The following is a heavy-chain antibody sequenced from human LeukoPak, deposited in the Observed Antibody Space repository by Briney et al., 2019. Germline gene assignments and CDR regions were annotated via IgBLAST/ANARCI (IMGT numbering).Heavy chain of an antibody. D-gene: IGHD6-13*01. CDR1: GGSISSYY. CDR3: ARQIASAGTAGFDF. Sequence: SETLSLTCTVSGGSISSYYWSWIRQPAGKGLEWIGRIYSTGSTNYYPSLKSRVTMSVDTSKNQFSLRLRSVTAADTAVYYCARQIASAGTAGFDFWGQGALVTVSS. V-gene: IGHV4-4*07. CDR2: IYSTGST. J-gene: IGHJ4*02.